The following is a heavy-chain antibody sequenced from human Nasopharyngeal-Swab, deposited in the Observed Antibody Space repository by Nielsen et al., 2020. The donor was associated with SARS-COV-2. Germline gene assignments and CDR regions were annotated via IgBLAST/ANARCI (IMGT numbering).Heavy chain of an antibody. V-gene: IGHV3-33*01. Sequence: GGSLRLYCKASGFSVTSHGMHWVRQAPGKGLEGVAVIWYDGTNKFYADSVKGRFTISRDNSKNTLYLQMNSLRAEDTAMYYCHLSSGYDGYINYWGQGTLVTVSS. CDR1: GFSVTSHG. D-gene: IGHD3-22*01. CDR3: HLSSGYDGYINY. CDR2: IWYDGTNK. J-gene: IGHJ4*02.